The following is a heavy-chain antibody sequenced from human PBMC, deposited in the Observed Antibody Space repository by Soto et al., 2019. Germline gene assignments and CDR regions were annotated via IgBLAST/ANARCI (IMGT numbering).Heavy chain of an antibody. J-gene: IGHJ5*02. CDR1: GYTFTGYY. D-gene: IGHD6-6*01. CDR2: INPNSGGT. Sequence: ASVKVSCKASGYTFTGYYMHWVRQAPGQGLEWMGWINPNSGGTNYAQKFQGRVTMTRDTSISTAYMELSRLRSDDTAVYYCARDRGIAARPQGWFDPWGQGTLVTVSS. CDR3: ARDRGIAARPQGWFDP. V-gene: IGHV1-2*02.